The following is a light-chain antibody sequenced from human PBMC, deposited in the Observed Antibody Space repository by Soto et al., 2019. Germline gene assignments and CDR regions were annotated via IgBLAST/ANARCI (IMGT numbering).Light chain of an antibody. Sequence: QSVLTQPAPVSGSPGQSITISCTGTSSDVGSYNLVSWYQQHPGKAPKLMIYEGSKRPSGVSNRFSGSKSGNTASLTISGLQAEDEADYYCCSYAGSSTPTVFGGGTKLTVL. CDR3: CSYAGSSTPTV. J-gene: IGLJ2*01. CDR2: EGS. V-gene: IGLV2-23*01. CDR1: SSDVGSYNL.